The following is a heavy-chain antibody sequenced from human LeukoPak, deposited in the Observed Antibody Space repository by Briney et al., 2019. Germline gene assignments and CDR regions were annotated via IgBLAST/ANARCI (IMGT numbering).Heavy chain of an antibody. J-gene: IGHJ4*02. Sequence: GGSLRLSCAASGFTFSNAWMSWVRQAPGKGLEWVGRIKSKTDGGTTDYAAPVKGRFTISRDDSKNTLYLQMNSLKTEDTAVYYCTTEIEMATIRVYWGQGTLVTVSS. CDR2: IKSKTDGGTT. CDR3: TTEIEMATIRVY. V-gene: IGHV3-15*01. CDR1: GFTFSNAW. D-gene: IGHD5-24*01.